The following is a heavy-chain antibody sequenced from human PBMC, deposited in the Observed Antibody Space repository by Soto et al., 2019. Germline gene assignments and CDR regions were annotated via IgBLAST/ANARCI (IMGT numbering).Heavy chain of an antibody. CDR1: GYTFTSSW. J-gene: IGHJ4*02. V-gene: IGHV5-51*01. CDR2: IHPRNSDI. CDR3: ARSSGWLDY. D-gene: IGHD6-19*01. Sequence: PGESLKISCKASGYTFTSSWIAWLRQIPGKGLEWMGIIHPRNSDIRYSPSFQGQVSMSADKSINTAYMQWSSLEASDTAMYYCARSSGWLDYWGQGT.